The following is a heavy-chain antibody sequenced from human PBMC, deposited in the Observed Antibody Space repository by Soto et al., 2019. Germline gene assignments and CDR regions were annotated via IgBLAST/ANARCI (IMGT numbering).Heavy chain of an antibody. V-gene: IGHV3-23*01. CDR3: AKNGKITIFGVAKYYFDY. J-gene: IGHJ4*02. CDR1: GFTFSSYA. D-gene: IGHD3-3*01. CDR2: ISGSGGST. Sequence: PGGSLRLSCAASGFTFSSYAMSWVRQAPGKGLEWVSAISGSGGSTYYADSVKGRFTISRDNSKNTLYLQMNSLRAEDTAVYYCAKNGKITIFGVAKYYFDYWGQGTLVTVSS.